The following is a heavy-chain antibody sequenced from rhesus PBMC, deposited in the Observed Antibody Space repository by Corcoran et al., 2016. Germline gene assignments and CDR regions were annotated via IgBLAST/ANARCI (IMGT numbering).Heavy chain of an antibody. CDR1: GGSISDSYY. V-gene: IGHV4S7*01. CDR3: ARMITGRYFDY. J-gene: IGHJ4*01. Sequence: QVQLQESGPGLVKPSETLSLTCAVSGGSISDSYYWNWIRQPPGKGREWIGNIYGSSGRTYYNPSLKSRVTISKDTSKNQFSLKLSSVTAADTAVYYCARMITGRYFDYWGQGVLVTVSS. CDR2: IYGSSGRT. D-gene: IGHD3-9*01.